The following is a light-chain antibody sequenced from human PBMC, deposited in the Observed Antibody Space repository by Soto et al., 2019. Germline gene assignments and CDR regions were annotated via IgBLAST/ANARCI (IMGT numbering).Light chain of an antibody. V-gene: IGKV3-20*01. Sequence: DIVLTQSPGTLSLSPGERATLSCRASQSVYSSYLAWYQQKPGQAPRLLISGASIRATGTPDRFSGSGSGTDFTLAISRLEAEDFAVYSCQQYGSAPITFGQGTRLEIK. CDR1: QSVYSSY. CDR3: QQYGSAPIT. CDR2: GAS. J-gene: IGKJ5*01.